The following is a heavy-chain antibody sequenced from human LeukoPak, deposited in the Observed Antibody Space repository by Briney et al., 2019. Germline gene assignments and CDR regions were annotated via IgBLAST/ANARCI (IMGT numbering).Heavy chain of an antibody. D-gene: IGHD6-6*01. CDR3: ASQDSSSDAFDI. V-gene: IGHV1-46*01. Sequence: ASVKVSCKASGYTFTSYGISWVRQAPGQGLEWMGIMNPSGGSTSYAQKFQGRVTMTRDTSTSTVYMELSSLRSEDTAVYYCASQDSSSDAFDIWGQGTMVTVSS. CDR1: GYTFTSYG. J-gene: IGHJ3*02. CDR2: MNPSGGST.